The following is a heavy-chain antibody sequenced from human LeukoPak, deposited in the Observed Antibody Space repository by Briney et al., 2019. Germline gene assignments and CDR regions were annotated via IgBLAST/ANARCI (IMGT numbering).Heavy chain of an antibody. CDR2: ISGSGGST. CDR1: GFTFSSYA. CDR3: AKSAHWTVTPENYFDY. V-gene: IGHV3-23*01. J-gene: IGHJ4*02. D-gene: IGHD4-17*01. Sequence: GGSLRLSCAASGFTFSSYAMSWVRQAPGKGLEWVSAISGSGGSTYYADSVKGRFTISRDNSKSTLYLQMNSLRAEDTAVYYCAKSAHWTVTPENYFDYWGQGTLVTVSS.